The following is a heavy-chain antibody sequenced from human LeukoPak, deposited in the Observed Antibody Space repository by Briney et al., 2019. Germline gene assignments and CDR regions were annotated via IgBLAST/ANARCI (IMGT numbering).Heavy chain of an antibody. CDR2: IYYSGST. CDR3: ARGAGCGGDCYSGNNWFDP. V-gene: IGHV4-59*01. Sequence: SETLSLTCTVSGGSISSYYWSWIRQPPGKGLEWIGYIYYSGSTNYNPSLKSRVTISVDTSKNQFSLKLSSVTAADTAVYYCARGAGCGGDCYSGNNWFDPWGQGTLVTVSS. J-gene: IGHJ5*02. D-gene: IGHD2-21*02. CDR1: GGSISSYY.